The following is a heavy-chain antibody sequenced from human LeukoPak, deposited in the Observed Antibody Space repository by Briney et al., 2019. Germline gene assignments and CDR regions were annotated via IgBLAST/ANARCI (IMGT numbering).Heavy chain of an antibody. CDR3: ARLYYDSCGYYHICYFDY. V-gene: IGHV4-39*01. Sequence: PSETLSLTCTVSGGSISSSSYYWGWIRQPPGKGLEWIGCIYYSGSTYYHPSLKSRVTISVDTSKNQFSLNLSSVTAADRAVYYCARLYYDSCGYYHICYFDYWGQASLVTVSS. D-gene: IGHD3-22*01. CDR2: IYYSGST. J-gene: IGHJ4*02. CDR1: GGSISSSSYY.